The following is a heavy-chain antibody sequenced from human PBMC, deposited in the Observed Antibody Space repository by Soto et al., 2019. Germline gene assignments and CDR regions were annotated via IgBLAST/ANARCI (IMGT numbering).Heavy chain of an antibody. Sequence: QVQLVESGGGVVQPGRSLRLSCAASGFTFSSYAMHWVRQAPGKGLEWVAVISYDGSNKYYADSVKGRFTISRDNSKNSLYLQMNSMRAEGTAVYYCERVPSSSGRAHFDYWGQGTLVTVSS. CDR3: ERVPSSSGRAHFDY. J-gene: IGHJ4*02. D-gene: IGHD2-15*01. CDR1: GFTFSSYA. CDR2: ISYDGSNK. V-gene: IGHV3-30-3*01.